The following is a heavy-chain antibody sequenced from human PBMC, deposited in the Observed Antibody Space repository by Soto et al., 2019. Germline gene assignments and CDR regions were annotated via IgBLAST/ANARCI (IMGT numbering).Heavy chain of an antibody. Sequence: ESGGGVVQPGRSLRLSCAASGFTFSSYGMHWVRQAPGKGLEWVAVISYDGSNKYYADSVKGRFTISRDNSKNTLYLQMNSLRAEDTAVYYCAKDFLQQQLVRSGDYYYGMDVWGQGTTVTVSS. J-gene: IGHJ6*02. CDR2: ISYDGSNK. V-gene: IGHV3-30*18. CDR3: AKDFLQQQLVRSGDYYYGMDV. CDR1: GFTFSSYG. D-gene: IGHD6-13*01.